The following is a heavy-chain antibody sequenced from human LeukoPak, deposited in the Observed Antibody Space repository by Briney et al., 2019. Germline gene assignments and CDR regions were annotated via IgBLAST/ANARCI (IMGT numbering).Heavy chain of an antibody. V-gene: IGHV3-23*01. D-gene: IGHD3-9*01. CDR1: GFTFSSYA. Sequence: PGGSLRLSCAASGFTFSSYAMSWVRQAPGKGLEWVSVISGSGVRTYYADSVKGRFTISRGNSKNTLYLQMNSLRAEDTAVYYCAKDSSSYDWAYMDVWGKGTTVTVSS. CDR2: ISGSGVRT. CDR3: AKDSSSYDWAYMDV. J-gene: IGHJ6*03.